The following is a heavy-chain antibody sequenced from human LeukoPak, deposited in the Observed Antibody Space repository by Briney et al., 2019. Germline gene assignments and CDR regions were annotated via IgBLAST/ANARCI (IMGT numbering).Heavy chain of an antibody. V-gene: IGHV1-69*13. Sequence: SVKVSCKASGGTFSSYAISWVRQAPGQGLEWMGGIIPIFGTANYAQKFQGRVTITADESTSTAYMELSSLRSEDTAVYYCARKLTYYCDSSGYYGNWFDPWGQGTLVTVSS. CDR1: GGTFSSYA. J-gene: IGHJ5*02. D-gene: IGHD3-22*01. CDR2: IIPIFGTA. CDR3: ARKLTYYCDSSGYYGNWFDP.